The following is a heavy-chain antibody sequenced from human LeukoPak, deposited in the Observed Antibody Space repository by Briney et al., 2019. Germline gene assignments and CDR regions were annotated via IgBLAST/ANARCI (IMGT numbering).Heavy chain of an antibody. CDR1: GGSVSSGNYY. V-gene: IGHV4-61*02. Sequence: SETLSLTCTVSGGSVSSGNYYWTWIRQPAGKGLEWIGRIYTSGSTNYNPSLKSRVTISIDASKNQFSLRLTSVTAADTAVYYCTKGGELMNHWGQGTLVTVSS. J-gene: IGHJ5*02. CDR3: TKGGELMNH. D-gene: IGHD1-26*01. CDR2: IYTSGST.